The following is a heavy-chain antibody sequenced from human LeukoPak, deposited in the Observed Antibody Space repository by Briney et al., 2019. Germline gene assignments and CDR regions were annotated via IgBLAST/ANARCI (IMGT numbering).Heavy chain of an antibody. CDR1: GGSISSYY. V-gene: IGHV4-59*01. CDR2: IFYSGTT. J-gene: IGHJ6*03. D-gene: IGHD3-22*01. CDR3: ARVVIGYYYYYMDV. Sequence: SETLSLTCTVSGGSISSYYWSWIRQPPGKGLEWIGFIFYSGTTNYNPSLKSRVTISVDTSKNQFSLKLSSVTAADTAVYYCARVVIGYYYYYMDVWGKGTTVTVSS.